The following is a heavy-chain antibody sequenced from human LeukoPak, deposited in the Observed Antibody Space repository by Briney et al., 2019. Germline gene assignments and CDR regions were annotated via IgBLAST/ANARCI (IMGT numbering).Heavy chain of an antibody. Sequence: SETLSLTCTVSGGSISSSSYYWGWIRQPPGKGLEWIGSIYYSGSTYYNPSLKSRVTISVDTSKNQFSLKLSSVTAADTAVYYCARSTGYSYGLNDYWGQGTLVTVSS. D-gene: IGHD5-18*01. CDR3: ARSTGYSYGLNDY. J-gene: IGHJ4*02. V-gene: IGHV4-39*07. CDR1: GGSISSSSYY. CDR2: IYYSGST.